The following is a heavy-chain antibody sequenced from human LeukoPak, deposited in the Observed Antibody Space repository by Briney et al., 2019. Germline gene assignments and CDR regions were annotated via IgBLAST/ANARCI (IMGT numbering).Heavy chain of an antibody. Sequence: PGGSLRLSCAASGFTFSSYSMNWVRQAPGKGLEWVSSISSSSSYIYYADSVKGRFTISRDNAENSLYLQMNSLRAEDTAVYYCARAGPIAAAGFDYWGQGTLVTVSS. V-gene: IGHV3-21*01. CDR1: GFTFSSYS. J-gene: IGHJ4*02. D-gene: IGHD6-13*01. CDR3: ARAGPIAAAGFDY. CDR2: ISSSSSYI.